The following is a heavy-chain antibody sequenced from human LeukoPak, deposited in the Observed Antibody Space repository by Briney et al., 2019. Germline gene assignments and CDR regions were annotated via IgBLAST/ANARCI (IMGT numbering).Heavy chain of an antibody. CDR2: IGGSGAGT. V-gene: IGHV3-23*01. CDR1: GFTFSSYA. Sequence: SGGSLRLSCEASGFTFSSYAMTWVRQAPGKGLEWVSAIGGSGAGTYYADSVKGRFTISRDNSKSTLYLQMNSLRVEDTAVYHCAKNGGDSYGTGHFDYWGQGTLVTVSS. CDR3: AKNGGDSYGTGHFDY. D-gene: IGHD5-18*01. J-gene: IGHJ4*02.